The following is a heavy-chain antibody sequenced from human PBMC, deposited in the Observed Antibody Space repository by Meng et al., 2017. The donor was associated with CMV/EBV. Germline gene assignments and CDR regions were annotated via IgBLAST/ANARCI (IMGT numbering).Heavy chain of an antibody. CDR1: GFTVSSNY. CDR3: AREIPQAWGY. CDR2: IYGSGNT. Sequence: ELGGRSVQPGGSRSLSCMASGFTVSSNYMSWVRQAPGKGLEWISIIYGSGNTYYGDSVKGRFTISRDNSKNTLYLQMNSLRAEDTAVYYCAREIPQAWGYWGQGTLVTVSS. V-gene: IGHV3-66*01. J-gene: IGHJ4*02. D-gene: IGHD2-21*01.